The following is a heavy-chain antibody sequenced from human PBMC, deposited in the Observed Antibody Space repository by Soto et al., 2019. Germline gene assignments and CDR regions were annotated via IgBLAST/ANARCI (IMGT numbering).Heavy chain of an antibody. Sequence: LGESLKISCKTSGYSFTRYWIGWVRQMPGKGLEWMGIIYAGDSDARYSPSFQGQVTISVDRSISTAYLQWSSLKASDTAMYYCARQGYSYLYNWFDPWGQGTLVTVSS. D-gene: IGHD5-18*01. CDR1: GYSFTRYW. J-gene: IGHJ5*02. CDR2: IYAGDSDA. V-gene: IGHV5-51*01. CDR3: ARQGYSYLYNWFDP.